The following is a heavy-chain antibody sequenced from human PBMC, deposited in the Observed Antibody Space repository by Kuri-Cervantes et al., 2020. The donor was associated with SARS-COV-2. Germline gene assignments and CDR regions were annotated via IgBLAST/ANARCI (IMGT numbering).Heavy chain of an antibody. J-gene: IGHJ4*02. D-gene: IGHD1-26*01. V-gene: IGHV3-74*01. CDR3: ARAFLRGGSDY. CDR1: GFTFSNYW. CDR2: TNTDGSST. Sequence: GGSLRLSCAASGFTFSNYWMHWVRQAPGKGLVWVSRTNTDGSSTSYADSVKGRFTISRDNDENTLYLQMNSLRAEDTAVYYCARAFLRGGSDYWGQGTLVTVSS.